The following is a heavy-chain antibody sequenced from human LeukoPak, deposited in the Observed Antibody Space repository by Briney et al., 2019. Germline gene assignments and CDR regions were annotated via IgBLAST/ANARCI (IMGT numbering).Heavy chain of an antibody. CDR2: IYYSGST. J-gene: IGHJ4*02. CDR3: ARAYDSSGYYWY. CDR1: GGSISSGDYY. Sequence: PSETLSLTCTVSGGSISSGDYYWSWIRQPPGKGLEWIGYIYYSGSTYYNPSLKSRVTISVDTSKNQFSPKLSSVTAADTAVYYCARAYDSSGYYWYWGQGTLVTVSS. V-gene: IGHV4-30-4*01. D-gene: IGHD3-22*01.